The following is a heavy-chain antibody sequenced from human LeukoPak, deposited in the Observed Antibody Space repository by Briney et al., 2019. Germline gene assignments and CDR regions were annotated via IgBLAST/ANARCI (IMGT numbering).Heavy chain of an antibody. Sequence: GGSLRLSCAASGFTFSSYSMNWVRQAPGKGLEWVSSISSSSSYIYYADSVKGRFTISRDNAKNSLYLQMNSLRAEDTAVYYCARDRNSNYPNDYWGQGTLVTVSS. CDR3: ARDRNSNYPNDY. V-gene: IGHV3-21*01. CDR1: GFTFSSYS. D-gene: IGHD4-11*01. J-gene: IGHJ4*02. CDR2: ISSSSSYI.